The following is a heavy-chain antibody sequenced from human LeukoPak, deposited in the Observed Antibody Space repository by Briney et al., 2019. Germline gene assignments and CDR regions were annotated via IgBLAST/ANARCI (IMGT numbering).Heavy chain of an antibody. Sequence: GGSLRLSCAASGFTFSNFWMHWVRHAPGMGLVWVSQINPDGTDTLYADSVKGRFTISRDNAKNTLYLQMNSLSAEDTAVYYCAKGSHFAFDNWGQGILVTVSS. CDR1: GFTFSNFW. D-gene: IGHD2-21*01. V-gene: IGHV3-74*01. CDR2: INPDGTDT. J-gene: IGHJ4*02. CDR3: AKGSHFAFDN.